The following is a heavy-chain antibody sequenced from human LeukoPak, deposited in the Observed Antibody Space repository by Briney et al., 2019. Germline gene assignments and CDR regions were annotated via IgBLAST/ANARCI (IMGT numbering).Heavy chain of an antibody. J-gene: IGHJ4*02. CDR3: ARESLEMATITNDY. D-gene: IGHD5-24*01. CDR1: GGTFSSYA. V-gene: IGHV1-69*04. CDR2: IIPILGIA. Sequence: SVKVSCKASGGTFSSYAISWVRQAPGQGLEWMGRIIPILGIANYAQKFQGRVTITADKSTSTAYMELSSLRSEDTAVYYCARESLEMATITNDYWGQGTLVTVSS.